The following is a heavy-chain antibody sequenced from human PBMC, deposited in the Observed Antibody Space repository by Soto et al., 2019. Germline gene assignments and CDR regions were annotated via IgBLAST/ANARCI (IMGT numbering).Heavy chain of an antibody. CDR1: GGSISSYY. V-gene: IGHV4-59*01. D-gene: IGHD3-10*01. Sequence: SETLSLTCTVSGGSISSYYWSWIRQPPGKGLEWIGYIYYSGSTNYNPSLKSRVTISVDTSKNQFSLKLSSVTAADTAVYYCARGSFGELLTYYYYYGMDVWGQGTTVTVSS. CDR2: IYYSGST. J-gene: IGHJ6*02. CDR3: ARGSFGELLTYYYYYGMDV.